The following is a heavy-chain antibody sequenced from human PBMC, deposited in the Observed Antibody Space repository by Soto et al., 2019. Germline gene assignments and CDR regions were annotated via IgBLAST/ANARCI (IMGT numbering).Heavy chain of an antibody. V-gene: IGHV3-48*02. Sequence: EVQLVESGGGLVQPGGSPRLSCAASGFTFSSYSMNWVRQAPGKGLEWVSNISSSSRIIYYADSVKGRFTISRDNAKNSLYLQMNSLRDEDTAVYYCAREGGVYGGHFDYWGQGTLVTVSS. D-gene: IGHD4-17*01. CDR3: AREGGVYGGHFDY. CDR2: ISSSSRII. CDR1: GFTFSSYS. J-gene: IGHJ4*02.